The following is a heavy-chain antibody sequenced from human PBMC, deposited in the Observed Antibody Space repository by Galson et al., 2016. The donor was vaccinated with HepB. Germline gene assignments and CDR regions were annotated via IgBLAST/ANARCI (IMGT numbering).Heavy chain of an antibody. CDR2: ISSSSRYI. J-gene: IGHJ6*02. CDR1: GFTFTSSS. Sequence: SPRLSCAASGFTFTSSSMHWVRQAPEKGLEWVSSISSSSRYIYYAKSVKGRFTISRDNGKNSLFLQMNSLRAEDTAIYFCGRVDCSGTNCYLWDNFYGIDVWVQGPRSPSP. CDR3: GRVDCSGTNCYLWDNFYGIDV. V-gene: IGHV3-21*01. D-gene: IGHD2-2*01.